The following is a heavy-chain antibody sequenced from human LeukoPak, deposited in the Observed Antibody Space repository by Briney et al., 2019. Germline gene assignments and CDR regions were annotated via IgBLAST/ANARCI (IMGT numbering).Heavy chain of an antibody. CDR2: INPNSGGT. CDR1: GYTFTGYY. J-gene: IGHJ4*02. V-gene: IGHV1-2*06. Sequence: GASVKVSCKASGYTFTGYYMHWVRQAPGQGLEWMGRINPNSGGTNYAQKFQGRVTMTRDTSISTAYMELSRLRSDDTAVYYCAKGSYSSGPHSYMVWGQGTLVTVSS. D-gene: IGHD6-19*01. CDR3: AKGSYSSGPHSYMV.